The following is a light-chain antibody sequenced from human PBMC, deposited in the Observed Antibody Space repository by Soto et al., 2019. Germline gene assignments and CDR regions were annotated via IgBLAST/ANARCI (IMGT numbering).Light chain of an antibody. Sequence: DIQMTQSPSTLSGSVGDRVTITCRASQTISSWLAWYQQQPGKAPKLLIYKASTLKSGVPSRFSGSGSGTEFTLTISSLQPDDFETYYCQHYNSYSEAFGQGTKVDIK. CDR3: QHYNSYSEA. V-gene: IGKV1-5*03. CDR1: QTISSW. J-gene: IGKJ1*01. CDR2: KAS.